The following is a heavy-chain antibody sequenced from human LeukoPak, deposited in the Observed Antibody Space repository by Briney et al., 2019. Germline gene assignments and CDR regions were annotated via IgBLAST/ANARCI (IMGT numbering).Heavy chain of an antibody. D-gene: IGHD3-10*01. Sequence: GGSLRLSCAASGFTFSSYVMSWVRQAPGKGLEWVSAISGSGGSTYYADSVKGRFTISRDNSKNTLYLQMNSLRAEDTAVYYCAKGGFAAGSAFVPYWGQGTLVTVSS. J-gene: IGHJ4*02. V-gene: IGHV3-23*01. CDR2: ISGSGGST. CDR3: AKGGFAAGSAFVPY. CDR1: GFTFSSYV.